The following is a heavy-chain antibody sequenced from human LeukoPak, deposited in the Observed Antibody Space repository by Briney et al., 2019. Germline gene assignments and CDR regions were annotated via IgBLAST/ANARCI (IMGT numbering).Heavy chain of an antibody. Sequence: GGSLRLSRAASGFTFSSYAMHWVRQAPGKGLEWVAVISYDGSNKYYADSVKGRFTISRDNSKNTLYLQMNSLRAEDTAVYYCARDPYSNYYFDYWGQGTLVTVSS. CDR3: ARDPYSNYYFDY. V-gene: IGHV3-30-3*01. D-gene: IGHD4-11*01. CDR1: GFTFSSYA. CDR2: ISYDGSNK. J-gene: IGHJ4*02.